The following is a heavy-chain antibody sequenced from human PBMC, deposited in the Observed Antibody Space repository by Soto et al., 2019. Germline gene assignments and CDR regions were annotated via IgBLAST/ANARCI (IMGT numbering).Heavy chain of an antibody. V-gene: IGHV1-3*01. D-gene: IGHD1-26*01. Sequence: QVQLVQSGAEVKKPGASVKVSCKASGYTFTSYAMNWVRQAPGQRLEWMGWINAGNGNTKYSQKFQGRVTITRDTYASTAYMARSRPRSEATAVNYCARGVGSGVSDYWGQGSLVNVSS. CDR2: INAGNGNT. CDR1: GYTFTSYA. J-gene: IGHJ4*02. CDR3: ARGVGSGVSDY.